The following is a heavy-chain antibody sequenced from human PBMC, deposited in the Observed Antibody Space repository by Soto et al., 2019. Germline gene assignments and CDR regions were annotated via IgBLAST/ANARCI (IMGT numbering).Heavy chain of an antibody. CDR3: AKAQIPRITMVRGVYYYGMDV. CDR1: GFTFSSYA. CDR2: ISGSGGST. D-gene: IGHD3-10*01. V-gene: IGHV3-23*01. Sequence: LRLSCAASGFTFSSYAMSWVRQAPGKGLEWVSAISGSGGSTYYADSVKGRFTISRDNSKNTLYLQMNSLRAEDTAVYYCAKAQIPRITMVRGVYYYGMDVWGQGTTVTVSS. J-gene: IGHJ6*02.